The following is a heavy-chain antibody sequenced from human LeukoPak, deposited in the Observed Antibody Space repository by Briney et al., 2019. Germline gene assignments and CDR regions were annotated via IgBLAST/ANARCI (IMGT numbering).Heavy chain of an antibody. CDR3: ARDDSSSSMFDY. Sequence: SETLSLTCTVSGGSISSGSYYWIWIRQPAGKGLEWIGRIYTSGSTNYNPSLKSRVTISVDTSKNQFSLKLSSVTAADTAVYYCARDDSSSSMFDYWGQGTLVTVSS. CDR1: GGSISSGSYY. J-gene: IGHJ4*02. V-gene: IGHV4-61*02. D-gene: IGHD6-6*01. CDR2: IYTSGST.